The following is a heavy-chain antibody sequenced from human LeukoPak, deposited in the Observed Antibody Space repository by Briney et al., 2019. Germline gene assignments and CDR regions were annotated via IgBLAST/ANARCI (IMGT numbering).Heavy chain of an antibody. CDR1: GGSFSGYY. J-gene: IGHJ5*02. CDR2: INHSGST. V-gene: IGHV4-34*01. CDR3: ARGRSIVGATDNWFDP. D-gene: IGHD1-26*01. Sequence: SETLSLTCAVYGGSFSGYYWSWIRQPPGKGLEWIGEINHSGSTNYNPSLKSRVTISVDTSKNQFSLELSSVTAADTAVYYCARGRSIVGATDNWFDPWGQGTLVTVPS.